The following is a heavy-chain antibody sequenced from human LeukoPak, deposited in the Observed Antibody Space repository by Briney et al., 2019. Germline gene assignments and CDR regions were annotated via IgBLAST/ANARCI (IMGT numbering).Heavy chain of an antibody. CDR3: ARAPSEVGGYYPEYFRH. CDR2: VKSDGKT. CDR1: GFTFSRYW. Sequence: GGSLRLSCEASGFTFSRYWMHWVRQAPGKGLVWVSRVKSDGKTNYADSVKGRFTISRDNAKNTVSLQMDSLRAEDTGVYYCARAPSEVGGYYPEYFRHWGQGTLVTVSS. J-gene: IGHJ1*01. D-gene: IGHD3-22*01. V-gene: IGHV3-74*01.